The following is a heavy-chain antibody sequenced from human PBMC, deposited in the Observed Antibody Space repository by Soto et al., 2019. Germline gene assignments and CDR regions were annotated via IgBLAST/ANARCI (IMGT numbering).Heavy chain of an antibody. CDR3: TGAYYDISGYSLDP. CDR1: NGSISSGY. Sequence: QVQLQESGPGLVKPSEPLSLTCSVSNGSISSGYWTWIRQPPGKGLEWIGYIYYGGSINYNPSLKSRVIISVYTAKNQFSLSLSSVTAADTAVYYCTGAYYDISGYSLDPWGQGTSVTVSS. J-gene: IGHJ5*02. CDR2: IYYGGSI. V-gene: IGHV4-59*01. D-gene: IGHD3-22*01.